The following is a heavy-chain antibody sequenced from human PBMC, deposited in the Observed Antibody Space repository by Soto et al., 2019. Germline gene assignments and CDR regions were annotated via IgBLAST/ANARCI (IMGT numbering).Heavy chain of an antibody. CDR2: INPSGDTT. CDR3: ARPLIGTYTLAFDY. V-gene: IGHV1-46*01. Sequence: QVQLVQSGPEVKKPGASVRVSCKASGYTFTSYHMHWVRQAPGQGLEWIGIINPSGDTTTYAQKYQGRVTITMDTSPSTLFMELSSLRYEDTAVYYCARPLIGTYTLAFDYWGQGTLVTVSS. CDR1: GYTFTSYH. J-gene: IGHJ4*02. D-gene: IGHD1-26*01.